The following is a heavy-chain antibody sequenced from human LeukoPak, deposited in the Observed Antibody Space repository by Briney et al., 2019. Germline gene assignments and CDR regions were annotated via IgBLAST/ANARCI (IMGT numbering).Heavy chain of an antibody. D-gene: IGHD3-10*01. V-gene: IGHV4-59*08. CDR3: ARQGGSGRIY. CDR1: GGSISSYY. CDR2: IYYSGST. J-gene: IGHJ4*02. Sequence: SETLSLTCTVSGGSISSYYWRWIRQPPGKGLEWIGYIYYSGSTNYNPSLKSRVTISVDTSKNQFSLKLSSVTAADTAVYYCARQGGSGRIYWGQGTLVTVSS.